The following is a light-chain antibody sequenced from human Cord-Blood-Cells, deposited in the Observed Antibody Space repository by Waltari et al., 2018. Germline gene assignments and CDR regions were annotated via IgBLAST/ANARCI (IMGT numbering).Light chain of an antibody. Sequence: EIVLTQSPATLSLSPGERATLSGRASQGVSSYLAWYQQKPGQAPRLLIYDASNRATGIPARFSGSGSGTDFTHTISSLEPEDFAVYYCQQRSNWPPITFGQGTRLEIK. CDR2: DAS. CDR3: QQRSNWPPIT. V-gene: IGKV3-11*01. CDR1: QGVSSY. J-gene: IGKJ5*01.